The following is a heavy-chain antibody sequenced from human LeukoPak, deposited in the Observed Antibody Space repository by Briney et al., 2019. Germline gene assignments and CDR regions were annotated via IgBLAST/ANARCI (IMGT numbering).Heavy chain of an antibody. CDR1: GFTFSNAW. V-gene: IGHV3-15*01. CDR3: TTLRRYFAESDP. Sequence: GGSLRLSCVASGFTFSNAWMSWVRQAPGKGLEWVGRIRTKTDGGTADYAAPVKGRFTISRDDSKNTLYLQMSSLKTEDTAVYYCTTLRRYFAESDPWGQGTLVTVSS. D-gene: IGHD3-9*01. CDR2: IRTKTDGGTA. J-gene: IGHJ5*02.